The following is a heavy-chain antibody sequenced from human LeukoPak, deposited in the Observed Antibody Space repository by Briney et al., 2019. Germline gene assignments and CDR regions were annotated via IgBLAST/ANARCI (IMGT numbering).Heavy chain of an antibody. CDR3: ARAPIAAALNY. CDR2: ISYDGSNK. V-gene: IGHV3-30-3*01. D-gene: IGHD6-13*01. Sequence: GGSLRLSCAASGFTFSSYAMHWVRQAPGKGLEGVAVISYDGSNKYYADSVKGRFTISRDNSENTLYLQMNSLRAEDTAVYYCARAPIAAALNYWGQGTLVTVSS. CDR1: GFTFSSYA. J-gene: IGHJ4*02.